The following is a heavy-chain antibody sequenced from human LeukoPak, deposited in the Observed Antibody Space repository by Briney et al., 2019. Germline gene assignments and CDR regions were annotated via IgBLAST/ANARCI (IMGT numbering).Heavy chain of an antibody. CDR2: IKRKTDGGTT. V-gene: IGHV3-15*01. D-gene: IGHD6-19*01. J-gene: IGHJ4*02. Sequence: KPGRSLRLSCAASGFAFSSYALHWVRQAPGKGLEWVGRIKRKTDGGTTDYAAPVKGRFTISRDDSKNTLYLQMNSLKTEDTAVYYCTTDIAVAGTFFDYWGQGTLVTVSS. CDR3: TTDIAVAGTFFDY. CDR1: GFAFSSYA.